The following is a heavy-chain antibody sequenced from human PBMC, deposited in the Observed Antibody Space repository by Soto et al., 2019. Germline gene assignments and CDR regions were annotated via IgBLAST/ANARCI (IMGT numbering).Heavy chain of an antibody. D-gene: IGHD3-10*01. CDR3: ARDLFESWYSGSGSPGGGMDV. CDR1: GFTFSSYW. CDR2: IKQDGSEK. J-gene: IGHJ6*02. V-gene: IGHV3-7*03. Sequence: GGSLRLSCAASGFTFSSYWMSWVRQAPGKGLEWVANIKQDGSEKYYVDSVKGPFTISRDNAKNSLYLKMNSLRAECTAVYYCARDLFESWYSGSGSPGGGMDVWGQGTTVTVSS.